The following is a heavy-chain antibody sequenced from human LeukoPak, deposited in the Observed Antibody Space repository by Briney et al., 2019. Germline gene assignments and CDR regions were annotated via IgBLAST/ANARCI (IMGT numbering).Heavy chain of an antibody. V-gene: IGHV4-59*01. D-gene: IGHD3-22*01. CDR3: ARMGTYYYDSSGYYKASYYFDY. J-gene: IGHJ4*02. CDR1: GGSISSYY. CDR2: IYYSGST. Sequence: SETLSLTCTVSGGSISSYYWSWIRQPPGKGLEWIGYIYYSGSTNYNPSLKSRVTISVDTSKNQFSLKLSSATAADTAVYYCARMGTYYYDSSGYYKASYYFDYWGQGTLVTVSS.